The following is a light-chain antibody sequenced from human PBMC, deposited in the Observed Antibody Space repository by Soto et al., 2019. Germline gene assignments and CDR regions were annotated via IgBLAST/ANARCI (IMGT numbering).Light chain of an antibody. Sequence: QSVLTQPPSASGTPGQRVTISCSGGSSNIGRDYVYWFQQLPGTAPKLLIYTNNQRPSGVPDRFSGSKSGTSASLAISGLQAEDEADYYCQSYDSSLSGYVFGTGTKVTVL. CDR1: SSNIGRDY. CDR2: TNN. J-gene: IGLJ1*01. V-gene: IGLV1-47*02. CDR3: QSYDSSLSGYV.